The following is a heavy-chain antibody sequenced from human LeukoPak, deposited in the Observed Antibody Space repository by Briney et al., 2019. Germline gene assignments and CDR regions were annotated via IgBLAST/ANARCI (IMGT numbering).Heavy chain of an antibody. V-gene: IGHV3-21*05. D-gene: IGHD2-15*01. CDR2: ISSSSSYI. CDR3: ARDPTYCSGGSCYSIDY. CDR1: GFTFSRYS. Sequence: PGGSLRLSCAASGFTFSRYSMNWVRQAPGKGLEGVSYISSSSSYIYYADTVKGGFTISRDKAKNSLYLQMNSLRAEDTAVYYCARDPTYCSGGSCYSIDYWGQGTLVTVSS. J-gene: IGHJ4*02.